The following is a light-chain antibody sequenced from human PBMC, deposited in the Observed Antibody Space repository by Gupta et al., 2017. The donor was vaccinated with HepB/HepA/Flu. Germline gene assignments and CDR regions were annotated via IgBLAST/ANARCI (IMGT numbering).Light chain of an antibody. Sequence: EVVMTQFPAALSVSPGQRVTLSCRASQSVFTNLAWFQHKPGQAPRLLIYGASTRATGVPARFSASGSGTDVTLTSSSLQSEDIAVYYCRQYDNWPPFTFGGGTKVEIK. CDR1: QSVFTN. J-gene: IGKJ4*01. V-gene: IGKV3-15*01. CDR2: GAS. CDR3: RQYDNWPPFT.